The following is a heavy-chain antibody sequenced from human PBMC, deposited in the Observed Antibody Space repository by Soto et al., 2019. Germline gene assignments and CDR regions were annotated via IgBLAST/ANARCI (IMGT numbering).Heavy chain of an antibody. CDR2: ITTSGGTI. CDR1: GFTFSDYY. J-gene: IGHJ6*02. V-gene: IGHV3-11*04. Sequence: PGGSLRLSCAASGFTFSDYYMSWIRQAPGKGLEWISYITTSGGTIYYADSVKGRFTISRDNVKNSLYLQMNSLRAEDMTVYYCARARLCNGGGCFSGSGNYPYYYAMDVCGPGPTVALSS. CDR3: ARARLCNGGGCFSGSGNYPYYYAMDV. D-gene: IGHD2-8*02.